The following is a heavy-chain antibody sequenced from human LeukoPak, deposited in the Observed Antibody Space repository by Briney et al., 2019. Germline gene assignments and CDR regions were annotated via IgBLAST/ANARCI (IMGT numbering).Heavy chain of an antibody. CDR3: ARGTMIVVVISSFPFDY. J-gene: IGHJ4*02. CDR1: GFTFSSYS. D-gene: IGHD3-22*01. Sequence: PGGSLRLSCAASGFTFSSYSMNWVRQAPGKGLEWVSSISSSSSYIYYADSVKGRFTISRDNAKNSLYLQMNSLRAEDTAVYYCARGTMIVVVISSFPFDYWGQGTLVTVSS. V-gene: IGHV3-21*01. CDR2: ISSSSSYI.